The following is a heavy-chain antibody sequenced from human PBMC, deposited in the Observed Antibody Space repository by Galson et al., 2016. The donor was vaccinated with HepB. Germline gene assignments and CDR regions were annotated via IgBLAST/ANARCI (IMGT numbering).Heavy chain of an antibody. CDR3: GRGWGYGLGYNWFDP. Sequence: CAISGDSVSNNSAAWTWIRQSPSRGLEWLGRTYYRSKWYHDYAVSVKSRITINPDTSKNQYALKLNSVTPEDTAVYYCGRGWGYGLGYNWFDPCGHGTLITVSS. CDR2: TYYRSKWYH. D-gene: IGHD3-10*01. J-gene: IGHJ5*02. CDR1: GDSVSNNSAA. V-gene: IGHV6-1*01.